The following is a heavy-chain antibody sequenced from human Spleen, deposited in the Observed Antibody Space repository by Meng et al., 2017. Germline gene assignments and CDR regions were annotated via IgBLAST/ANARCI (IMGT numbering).Heavy chain of an antibody. CDR2: INHRGNT. D-gene: IGHD4-11*01. CDR3: ARGPTTVAHDFDY. V-gene: IGHV4-34*01. J-gene: IGHJ4*02. Sequence: QVQLQPGGVGLLKPSEALALTCVVSGGSFSDYYWSWTRQPPGKGLEWIGEINHRGNTNYNSFLESRVTISVDTSQNSLSLKLSSVTAADSAVYYCARGPTTVAHDFDYWGQGTLVTVSS. CDR1: GGSFSDYY.